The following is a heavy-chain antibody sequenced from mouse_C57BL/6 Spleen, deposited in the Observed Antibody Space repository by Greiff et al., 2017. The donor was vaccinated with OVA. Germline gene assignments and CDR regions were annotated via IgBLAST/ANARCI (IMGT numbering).Heavy chain of an antibody. V-gene: IGHV3-6*01. CDR1: GYSITSGYY. Sequence: EVKLQESGPGLVKPSQSLSLTCSVTGYSITSGYYWNWIRQFPGNKLEWMGYISYDGSNNYNPSLKNRISITRDTSKNQFFLKLNSVTTEDTATYYCAREDYGYVSAMDYWGQGTSVTVSS. CDR2: ISYDGSN. CDR3: AREDYGYVSAMDY. D-gene: IGHD2-2*01. J-gene: IGHJ4*01.